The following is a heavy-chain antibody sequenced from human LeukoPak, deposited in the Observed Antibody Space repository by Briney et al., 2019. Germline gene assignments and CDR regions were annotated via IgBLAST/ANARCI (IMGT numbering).Heavy chain of an antibody. Sequence: ASVKVSCKASGYTFTSYGISWVRQAPGQGLEWMGWISAYNGNTNYAQKLQGRVTMTTDTSTSTAYMELRSLRSDDTAVYYCARDQFTYYDSSVSAFDIWGQGTTVTVSS. CDR1: GYTFTSYG. J-gene: IGHJ3*02. D-gene: IGHD3-22*01. CDR2: ISAYNGNT. V-gene: IGHV1-18*01. CDR3: ARDQFTYYDSSVSAFDI.